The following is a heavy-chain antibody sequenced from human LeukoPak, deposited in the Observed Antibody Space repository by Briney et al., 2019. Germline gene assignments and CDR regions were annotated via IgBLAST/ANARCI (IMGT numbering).Heavy chain of an antibody. Sequence: SETLSLTCSVYGASITSGRYYWGWMRQAPGKGLEWIGTIHYSGTPTFYNPSLESRVSLFSDTSRNDFSLRLRSVTAADTAVYYCAAGGDDAKAGYWGQGTLVPVSS. J-gene: IGHJ4*02. CDR3: AAGGDDAKAGY. V-gene: IGHV4-39*02. CDR1: GASITSGRYY. CDR2: IHYSGTPT. D-gene: IGHD3-16*01.